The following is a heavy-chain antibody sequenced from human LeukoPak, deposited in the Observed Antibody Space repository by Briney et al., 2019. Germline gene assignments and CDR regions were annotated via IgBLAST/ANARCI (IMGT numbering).Heavy chain of an antibody. CDR1: GYSFTSYG. CDR3: TRGGEILTHYKHIDY. Sequence: GASVKVSCKASGYSFTSYGINWVRQATGQGLEWMGHMNPNTGDTGVTQKFQGRVTMTRDPSINTAYMELTGLRSEDTAVYFCTRGGEILTHYKHIDYWGQGTLVTVSS. CDR2: MNPNTGDT. V-gene: IGHV1-8*01. D-gene: IGHD3-9*01. J-gene: IGHJ4*02.